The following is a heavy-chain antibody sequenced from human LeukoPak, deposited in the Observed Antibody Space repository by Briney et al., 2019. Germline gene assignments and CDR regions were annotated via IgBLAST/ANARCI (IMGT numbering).Heavy chain of an antibody. CDR3: ASIFYDILTGSDD. Sequence: GGSLRLSCAASGFTFSCYSMNWVRQAPGKGLEWVSSISSSSSYIYYADSVKGRFTISRDNAKNSLYLQMNSLRAEDTAVYYCASIFYDILTGSDDWGQGTLVTVSS. CDR1: GFTFSCYS. V-gene: IGHV3-21*01. D-gene: IGHD3-9*01. CDR2: ISSSSSYI. J-gene: IGHJ4*02.